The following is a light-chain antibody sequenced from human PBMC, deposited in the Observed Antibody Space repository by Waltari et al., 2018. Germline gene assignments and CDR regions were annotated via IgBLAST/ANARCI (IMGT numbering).Light chain of an antibody. Sequence: QSVLTQPPSVSAAPGQRVTISCSGGSSNIGMNYVSCYRQFQGTAPKLLIYENSERPSGIPGRFSGSKSGTSATLDITGLQAGDEADYYCGTWDSSLSGAVFGGGTHLTVL. J-gene: IGLJ7*01. CDR3: GTWDSSLSGAV. CDR2: ENS. CDR1: SSNIGMNY. V-gene: IGLV1-51*02.